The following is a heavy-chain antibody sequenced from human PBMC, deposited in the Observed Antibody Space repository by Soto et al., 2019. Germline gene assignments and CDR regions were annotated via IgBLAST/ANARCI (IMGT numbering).Heavy chain of an antibody. CDR1: GYSISSGYY. CDR3: ARLRAGLAGTPNWFHP. J-gene: IGHJ5*02. Sequence: SETLSLTCAVSGYSISSGYYWGWLRQPPGKGLEWIGSIYHGGSTYYNPSLNSRVTLSIDMTNNHVSLILNSVTAADTAVYYCARLRAGLAGTPNWFHPWGQGTLVTVSS. CDR2: IYHGGST. V-gene: IGHV4-38-2*01. D-gene: IGHD6-19*01.